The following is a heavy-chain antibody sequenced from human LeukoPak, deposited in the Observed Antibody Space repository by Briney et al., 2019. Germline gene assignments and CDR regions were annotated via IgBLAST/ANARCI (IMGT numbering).Heavy chain of an antibody. V-gene: IGHV4-38-2*01. D-gene: IGHD3-9*01. CDR3: ARKYYDILTGYYGGAFDI. Sequence: SETLSLTCAVSGYSISSGYYWCWIRQPPGKGLEWIGSIYHSGSTYYNPSLKSRVTISVDTSKNQFSLKLISVTAADTAVYYCARKYYDILTGYYGGAFDIWGQGTMVTVSS. J-gene: IGHJ3*02. CDR1: GYSISSGYY. CDR2: IYHSGST.